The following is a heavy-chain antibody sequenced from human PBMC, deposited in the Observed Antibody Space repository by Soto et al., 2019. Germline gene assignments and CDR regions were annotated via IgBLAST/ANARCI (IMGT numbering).Heavy chain of an antibody. J-gene: IGHJ5*02. V-gene: IGHV1-46*01. CDR2: INPSGGST. CDR1: GYTFTSYY. D-gene: IGHD3-16*01. CDR3: ARASGGSGHDNWFAP. Sequence: QVQLVQSGAEVKKPGASVKVSCKASGYTFTSYYMHWVRQAPGQGLEWMGIINPSGGSTSYAQKFQGRVTMNRDTSTSTVYMELSSPRSEDTAVYYCARASGGSGHDNWFAPWGQGTLVTVSS.